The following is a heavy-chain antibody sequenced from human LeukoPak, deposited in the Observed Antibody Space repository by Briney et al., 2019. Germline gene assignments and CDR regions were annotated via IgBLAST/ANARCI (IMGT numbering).Heavy chain of an antibody. V-gene: IGHV3-48*04. CDR1: GFLFNSHH. Sequence: PGGSLRLSCAASGFLFNSHHMNWVRQAPGKGLEWISYITSSSSKIYYADSVKGRFTISRDNAKNSLYLQMNSLRAEDTALYYCVKGRWFGELLSWGQGTLVSVSS. CDR3: VKGRWFGELLS. CDR2: ITSSSSKI. D-gene: IGHD3-10*01. J-gene: IGHJ5*02.